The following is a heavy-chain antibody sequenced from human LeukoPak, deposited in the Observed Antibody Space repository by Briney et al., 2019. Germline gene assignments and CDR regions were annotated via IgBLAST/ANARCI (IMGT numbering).Heavy chain of an antibody. V-gene: IGHV3-30*18. Sequence: GRSLRLSCAASGFTFSTYGMHWVRQAPGKGLEWVAVIPYDGSNKNYGDSVKGRFTISRDNSKNTLYLQMNSLRAEDTAVYYCAKAQYGSGTYHFDYWGQGALVTVSS. CDR2: IPYDGSNK. D-gene: IGHD3-10*01. CDR3: AKAQYGSGTYHFDY. CDR1: GFTFSTYG. J-gene: IGHJ4*02.